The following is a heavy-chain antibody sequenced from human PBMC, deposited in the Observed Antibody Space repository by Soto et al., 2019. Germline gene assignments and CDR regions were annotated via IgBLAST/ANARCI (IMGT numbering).Heavy chain of an antibody. J-gene: IGHJ6*02. Sequence: QVQLQESGPGLVKPSQTLSLTCTVSGGSISSGGYYWSWIRQHPGKGLEWIGYIYYSGSTYYNPARNGRVTISVDTSKNQCSLKLSSVTAAATAVYYCARVALRTTVGMDAWGQGTTVTVSS. V-gene: IGHV4-31*03. CDR2: IYYSGST. D-gene: IGHD4-17*01. CDR3: ARVALRTTVGMDA. CDR1: GGSISSGGYY.